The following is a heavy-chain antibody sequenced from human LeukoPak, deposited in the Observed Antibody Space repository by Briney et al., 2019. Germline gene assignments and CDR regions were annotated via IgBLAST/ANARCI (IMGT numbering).Heavy chain of an antibody. CDR3: ARGYYGSRSYLDY. V-gene: IGHV4-34*01. CDR1: GGSFSGYY. Sequence: SEALSLICAVYGGSFSGYYWSWIRQPPGKGLEWIGEINHSGSTNYNPSLKSRVTISVGTSKNQFSLKLSSVTAADTAVYYCARGYYGSRSYLDYWGQGTLVTVSS. CDR2: INHSGST. D-gene: IGHD3-10*01. J-gene: IGHJ4*02.